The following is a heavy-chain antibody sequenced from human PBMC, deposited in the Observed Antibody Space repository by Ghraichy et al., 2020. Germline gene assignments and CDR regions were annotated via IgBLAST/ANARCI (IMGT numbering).Heavy chain of an antibody. CDR2: IYPGDSDT. CDR1: GYSFTSYW. J-gene: IGHJ6*03. V-gene: IGHV5-51*01. D-gene: IGHD4-17*01. CDR3: ARQGHYGDYYYYMDV. Sequence: GESLNISCKGSGYSFTSYWIGWVRQMPGKGLEWMGIIYPGDSDTRYSPSFQGQVTISADKSISTAYLQWSSLKASDTAMYYCARQGHYGDYYYYMDVWGKGTTVTVSS.